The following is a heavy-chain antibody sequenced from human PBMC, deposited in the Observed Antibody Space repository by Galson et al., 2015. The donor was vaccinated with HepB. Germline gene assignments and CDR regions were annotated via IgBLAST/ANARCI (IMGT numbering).Heavy chain of an antibody. CDR2: INHSGST. Sequence: ETLSLTCAVYGGSFSGYYWSWIRQPPGKGLEWIGEINHSGSTNYNPSLKSRVTISVDTSKNQFSLKLSSVTAADTAVYYCARVYIGSSRIGYWGQGTLVTVSS. V-gene: IGHV4-34*01. J-gene: IGHJ4*02. CDR3: ARVYIGSSRIGY. D-gene: IGHD1-26*01. CDR1: GGSFSGYY.